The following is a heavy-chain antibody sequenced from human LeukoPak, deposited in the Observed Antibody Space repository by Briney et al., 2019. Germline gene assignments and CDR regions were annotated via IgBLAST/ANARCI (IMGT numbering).Heavy chain of an antibody. CDR2: IYYSGST. V-gene: IGHV4-31*03. J-gene: IGHJ5*02. CDR1: GGSISSGDYY. D-gene: IGHD2-15*01. Sequence: SETLSLTCTVSGGSISSGDYYWSWIRQHPGKGLEWIGYIYYSGSTYYNPSLKSRVTISVDTSKNQFPLKLSSVTAADTAVYYCSWGAGYCSGGSCSLGPRNWFDPWGQGTLVTVSS. CDR3: SWGAGYCSGGSCSLGPRNWFDP.